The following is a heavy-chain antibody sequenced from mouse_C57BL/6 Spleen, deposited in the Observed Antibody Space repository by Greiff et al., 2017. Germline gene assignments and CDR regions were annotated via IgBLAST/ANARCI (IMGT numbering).Heavy chain of an antibody. CDR2: IYPRSGNT. D-gene: IGHD1-1*02. CDR3: GEDYGVYYAMDY. CDR1: GYTFTSYG. V-gene: IGHV1-81*01. J-gene: IGHJ4*01. Sequence: QVQLKESGAELARPGASVKLSCKASGYTFTSYGISWVKQRTGQGLEWIGEIYPRSGNTYYNEKFKGKATLTADKSSSTAYMELRSLTSEDSAVYFCGEDYGVYYAMDYWGQGTSVTVSS.